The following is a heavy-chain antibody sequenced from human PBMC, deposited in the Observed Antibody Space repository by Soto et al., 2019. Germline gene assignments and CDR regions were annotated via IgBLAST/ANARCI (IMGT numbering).Heavy chain of an antibody. Sequence: SETLSLTCTVSGDFISYYSWAWIRKSAGKGLEWIGRVYSTGTIFYNPSLKSRATMSVDTSKNQFSLKLTSVNAADTAVYYCARDDFGRNTRALDPWGQGTMVTVYS. CDR1: GDFISYYS. V-gene: IGHV4-4*07. CDR3: ARDDFGRNTRALDP. CDR2: VYSTGTI. J-gene: IGHJ5*02. D-gene: IGHD4-17*01.